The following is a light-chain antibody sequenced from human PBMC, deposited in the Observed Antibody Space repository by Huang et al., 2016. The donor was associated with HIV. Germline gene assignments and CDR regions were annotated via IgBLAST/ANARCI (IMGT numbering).Light chain of an antibody. CDR1: QSVSTF. Sequence: DIVLTQSPATLSLSPGERATVSCRASQSVSTFLAWYQHKPGQAPGLLILDASNRASGVPARFRGTGSGTDFTLTISSLEPSDVAVYYCQQHSYWPITFGRGTRLEI. J-gene: IGKJ5*01. CDR2: DAS. CDR3: QQHSYWPIT. V-gene: IGKV3-11*01.